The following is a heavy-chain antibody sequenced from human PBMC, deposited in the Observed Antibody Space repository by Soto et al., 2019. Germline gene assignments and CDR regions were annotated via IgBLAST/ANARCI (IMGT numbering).Heavy chain of an antibody. CDR2: IYYSGST. J-gene: IGHJ4*02. V-gene: IGHV4-59*12. CDR1: GGSISSYY. CDR3: TREVQPVIRREYDY. Sequence: SETLSLTCTVSGGSISSYYWSWIRQPPGKGLEWIGYIYYSGSTNYNPSLKSRVTISVDTSKNQFSLKLSSVTAADTAVYYCTREVQPVIRREYDYWDQGSL.